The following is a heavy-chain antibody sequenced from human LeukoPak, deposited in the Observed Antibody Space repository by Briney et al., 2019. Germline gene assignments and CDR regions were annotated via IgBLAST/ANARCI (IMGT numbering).Heavy chain of an antibody. Sequence: ASVKVSCKASGYTFTGYYIHWVRQAPGQGLEWMGWISPNSGDTNYAQKFQGWVTMTRDTSITTVYMELSRLRSDDTADYYCARESLAADFHYWGQGTLVTVPS. CDR2: ISPNSGDT. CDR1: GYTFTGYY. CDR3: ARESLAADFHY. J-gene: IGHJ4*02. V-gene: IGHV1-2*04. D-gene: IGHD6-13*01.